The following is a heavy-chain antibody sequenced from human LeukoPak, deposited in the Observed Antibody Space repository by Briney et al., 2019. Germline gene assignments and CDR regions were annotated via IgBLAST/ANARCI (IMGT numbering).Heavy chain of an antibody. CDR1: GGSISSYY. D-gene: IGHD2-2*02. Sequence: SETLSLTCTVSGGSISSYYWSWIRQPAGKGLEWIGRIYTGGSTNYNPSLKSRVTMSVDTSKNQFSLKLSSVTAADTAVYYCARDNCSSTSCYNNYFDYWGQGTLVTVSS. V-gene: IGHV4-4*07. J-gene: IGHJ4*02. CDR2: IYTGGST. CDR3: ARDNCSSTSCYNNYFDY.